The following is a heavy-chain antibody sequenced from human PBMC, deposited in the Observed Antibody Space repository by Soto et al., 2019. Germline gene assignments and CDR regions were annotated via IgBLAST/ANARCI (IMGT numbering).Heavy chain of an antibody. J-gene: IGHJ4*02. CDR2: ISGSGGST. CDR1: GFTFSSYA. V-gene: IGHV3-23*01. CDR3: AKVGIAVAGIYDY. D-gene: IGHD6-19*01. Sequence: RRLSCAASGFTFSSYAMSWVRQAPGKGLEWVSAISGSGGSTYYADSVKGRFTISRDNSKNTLYLQMNSLRAEDTAVYYCAKVGIAVAGIYDYWGQGTLVTVSS.